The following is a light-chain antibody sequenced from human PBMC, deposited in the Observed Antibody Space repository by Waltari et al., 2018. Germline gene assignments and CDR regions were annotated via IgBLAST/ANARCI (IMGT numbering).Light chain of an antibody. CDR2: GAS. Sequence: EIVLTQPPRTLSVSPGERVSVAGTASQTLTGTWLTWYQQKPGQAPRLLIYGASNRAPGIPDRFSGSGSGTDFTLTISRLEPEDSAVYYCQQYDGSVVTFGGGTKVEIK. CDR1: QTLTGTW. CDR3: QQYDGSVVT. V-gene: IGKV3-20*01. J-gene: IGKJ4*01.